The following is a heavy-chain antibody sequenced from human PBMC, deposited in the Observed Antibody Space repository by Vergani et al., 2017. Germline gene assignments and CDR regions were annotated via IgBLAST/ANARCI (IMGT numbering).Heavy chain of an antibody. V-gene: IGHV4-31*03. J-gene: IGHJ6*02. Sequence: QVQLQESGPGLVKPSQTLSLTCTVSGGSISSGGYYWSWIRQHPGKGLEWIGYIYYSGSTYYNPSLKSRVTIPVDTSKNQFSLKLSSVTAADTAVYYCARGDYYGSGSSLVYYYYGMDVWGQGTTVTVSS. CDR2: IYYSGST. D-gene: IGHD3-10*01. CDR3: ARGDYYGSGSSLVYYYYGMDV. CDR1: GGSISSGGYY.